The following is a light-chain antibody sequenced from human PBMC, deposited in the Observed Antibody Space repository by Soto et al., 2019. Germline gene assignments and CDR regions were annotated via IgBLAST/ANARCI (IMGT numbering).Light chain of an antibody. J-gene: IGKJ1*01. CDR1: QGISNY. V-gene: IGKV1-27*01. CDR2: AAS. CDR3: QKYNSAPI. Sequence: DIQMTQSPSSRSASVGDRVTITCRASQGISNYLAWYQQKPGKVPKLLIYAASTLQSGVPSRFSGSGAGTDFTLTISSLQPVDVATYYCQKYNSAPIFGQGTKVEIK.